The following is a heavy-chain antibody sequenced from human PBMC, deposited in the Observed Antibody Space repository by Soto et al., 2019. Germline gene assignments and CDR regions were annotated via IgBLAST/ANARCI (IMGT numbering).Heavy chain of an antibody. Sequence: QVQLQESGPGLVKPSETLSLTCTVSGSSINPYYWSWFRQPPGKGLEWIGSIYYRGSANSNPSLKSLLTISVDTTRNKVTLKLSSVTAEDTAIYYCVRANHFDFWGQGTLVTVSS. V-gene: IGHV4-59*01. J-gene: IGHJ4*02. CDR1: GSSINPYY. CDR2: IYYRGSA. CDR3: VRANHFDF.